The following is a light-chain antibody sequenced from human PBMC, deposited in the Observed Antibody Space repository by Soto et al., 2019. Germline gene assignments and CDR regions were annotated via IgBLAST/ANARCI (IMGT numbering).Light chain of an antibody. V-gene: IGKV3-20*01. CDR1: QRLSSNY. CDR2: GVS. Sequence: EIVLTQSPGTLSLSPGERATLSCRASQRLSSNYLAWYQQKSGQAPRLLIYGVSSRATGIPDRFSGSGFGTDFTLTISRLEPEDFAVYYCQQYGSSPPWTFGQGTKVEIK. CDR3: QQYGSSPPWT. J-gene: IGKJ1*01.